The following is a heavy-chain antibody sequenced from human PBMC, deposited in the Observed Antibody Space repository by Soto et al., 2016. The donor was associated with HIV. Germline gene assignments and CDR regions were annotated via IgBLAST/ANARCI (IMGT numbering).Heavy chain of an antibody. Sequence: EVQLVESGGGLVQPGRSLRLSCAASGFTFDAYAMHWVRQAPGKGLEWVSGTSWNSGNRGYADSVKGRFTISRDNAKNSLYLQMNSLRPEDTAFYYCVKDNSGWYYFDYWGQGTLVTVSS. CDR3: VKDNSGWYYFDY. CDR2: TSWNSGNR. J-gene: IGHJ4*02. CDR1: GFTFDAYA. V-gene: IGHV3-9*01. D-gene: IGHD6-19*01.